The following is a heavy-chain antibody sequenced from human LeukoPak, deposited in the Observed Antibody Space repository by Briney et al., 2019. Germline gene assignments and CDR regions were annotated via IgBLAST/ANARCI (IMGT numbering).Heavy chain of an antibody. CDR2: IKIKTDGETT. CDR1: GFTFTNAW. J-gene: IGHJ2*01. V-gene: IGHV3-15*01. Sequence: GGSLRLSCAASGFTFTNAWMTWVRQAPGKGLEWVGRIKIKTDGETTDYTEPVKGRFTISRDVSKDTLYLQMNSLKSEDTAVYYCTTYKVTTAFDLWGRGTLVTVSS. CDR3: TTYKVTTAFDL. D-gene: IGHD4-17*01.